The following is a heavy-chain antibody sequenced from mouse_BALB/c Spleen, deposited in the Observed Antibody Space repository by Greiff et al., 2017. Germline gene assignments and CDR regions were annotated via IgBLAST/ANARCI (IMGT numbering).Heavy chain of an antibody. Sequence: EVKLMESGPSLVKPSQTLSLTCSVTGDSITSGYWNWIRKFPGNKLEYMGYISYSGSTYYNPSLKSRISITRDTSKNQYYLQLNSVTTEDTATYYCARYGSRAPGYFDVWGAGTTVTVSS. J-gene: IGHJ1*01. V-gene: IGHV3-8*02. D-gene: IGHD1-1*01. CDR2: ISYSGST. CDR1: GDSITSGY. CDR3: ARYGSRAPGYFDV.